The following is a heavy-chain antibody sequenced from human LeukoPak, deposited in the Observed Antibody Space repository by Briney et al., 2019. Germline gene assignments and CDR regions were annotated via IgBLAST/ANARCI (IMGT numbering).Heavy chain of an antibody. CDR1: GVTVGNNY. D-gene: IGHD6-6*01. CDR3: ARDPPAVAANTYG. Sequence: GGSLRLSCAASGVTVGNNYMNWVRQAPGKGPEWVSLIYSGGSTHYADSVKGRFTISRDNSKNTLYLQMNSLRVDDTAVYYRARDPPAVAANTYGWGQGTLVTVSS. CDR2: IYSGGST. V-gene: IGHV3-66*01. J-gene: IGHJ4*02.